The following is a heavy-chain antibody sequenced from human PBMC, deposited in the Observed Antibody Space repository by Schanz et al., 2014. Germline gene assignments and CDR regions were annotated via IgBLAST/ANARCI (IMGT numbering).Heavy chain of an antibody. CDR1: GFTFSTTG. CDR3: AKGRTVWSGSDRKYYFDF. V-gene: IGHV3-30*02. D-gene: IGHD1-26*01. Sequence: QVRLVESGGGVVQPGGSLRLSCAASGFTFSTTGMHWVRQAPGKGLVWVTYIRYDGINKYYADSVKGRFTVSRDNAKSTLFLQMESLRPEDTAIYYCAKGRTVWSGSDRKYYFDFWGQGTLVTVSS. CDR2: IRYDGINK. J-gene: IGHJ4*02.